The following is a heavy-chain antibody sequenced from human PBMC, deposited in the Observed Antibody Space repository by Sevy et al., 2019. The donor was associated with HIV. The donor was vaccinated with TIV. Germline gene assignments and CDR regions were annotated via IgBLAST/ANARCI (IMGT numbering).Heavy chain of an antibody. Sequence: SETLSLTCAVYGGSFSGYYWSWIRQPPDKGLEWIGEIKHSGSTNYNPSLKSRVTISVDTSKNQFSLKLSSVTAADTAVYYCARGIYYYGSGSYPNWFDPWGQGTLVTVSS. J-gene: IGHJ5*02. D-gene: IGHD3-10*01. CDR2: IKHSGST. CDR1: GGSFSGYY. CDR3: ARGIYYYGSGSYPNWFDP. V-gene: IGHV4-34*01.